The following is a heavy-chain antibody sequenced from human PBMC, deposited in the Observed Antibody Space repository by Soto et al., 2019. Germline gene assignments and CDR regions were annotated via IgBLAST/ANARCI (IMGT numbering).Heavy chain of an antibody. Sequence: QVQLVQSGAEVKKPGASVKVSCKASGYTFTSYGITWVRQAPGQGLEWMGWISAYNGNTKYAQKLQGRVTMTTDTSTRTDYMELRSLRADDPAVYYCAREMGAQIVVYWGQGTLGTVSS. V-gene: IGHV1-18*01. CDR2: ISAYNGNT. CDR1: GYTFTSYG. J-gene: IGHJ4*02. D-gene: IGHD1-26*01. CDR3: AREMGAQIVVY.